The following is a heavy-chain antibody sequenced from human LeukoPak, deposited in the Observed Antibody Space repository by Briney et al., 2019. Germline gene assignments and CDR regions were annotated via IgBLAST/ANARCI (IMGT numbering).Heavy chain of an antibody. V-gene: IGHV3-30*03. CDR1: GFTFSSYG. J-gene: IGHJ4*02. CDR3: ARPYDSSGYYYPDFDY. Sequence: PGGSLRLSCAASGFTFSSYGMHWVRQAPGKGLEWVAVISYDGSNKYYADSVKGRFTISRDNSKNTLYLQMNSLRAEDTAVYYCARPYDSSGYYYPDFDYWGQGTLVTVSS. D-gene: IGHD3-22*01. CDR2: ISYDGSNK.